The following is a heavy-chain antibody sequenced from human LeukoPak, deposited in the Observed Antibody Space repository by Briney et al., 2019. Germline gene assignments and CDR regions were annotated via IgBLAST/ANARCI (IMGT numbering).Heavy chain of an antibody. D-gene: IGHD4-23*01. CDR2: INHSGST. V-gene: IGHV4-34*01. CDR1: GGSFSGYY. J-gene: IGHJ6*02. Sequence: SETLSLTCAVYGGSFSGYYWSWIRQPPGKGLEWIGEINHSGSTNYNPSLKSRVTISVDTSKNQFSLKLSSVTAADTAVYYCARVSVTYRYYYYYGMDVWGQGTTVTVSS. CDR3: ARVSVTYRYYYYYGMDV.